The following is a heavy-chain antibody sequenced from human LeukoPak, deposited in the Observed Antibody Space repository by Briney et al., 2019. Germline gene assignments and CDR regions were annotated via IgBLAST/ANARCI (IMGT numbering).Heavy chain of an antibody. CDR2: INRDGSST. CDR1: GIIFSNYW. J-gene: IGHJ4*02. D-gene: IGHD3-22*01. V-gene: IGHV3-74*01. CDR3: AKGGSSYSEMDY. Sequence: GGSLRLSCAASGIIFSNYWMHWVRQAPGKGLVWVSRINRDGSSTSYADSVKGRFTISRDNSKNTLYLQMNSLRADDTAVYYCAKGGSSYSEMDYWGQGTLVTVSS.